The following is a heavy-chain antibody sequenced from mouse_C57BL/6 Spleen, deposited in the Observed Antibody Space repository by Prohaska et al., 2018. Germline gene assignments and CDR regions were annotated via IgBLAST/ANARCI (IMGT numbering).Heavy chain of an antibody. J-gene: IGHJ3*01. CDR3: ASSTLAWFAY. Sequence: QVQLQQPGAELVKPGASVKLSCKASGYTFTSYWMHWVKQRPGQGLEWIGMIHPNSGSTNYNEKFKSKATLTVDKASSTAYMQLSSLTSEDSAVYYCASSTLAWFAYWGQGTLVTVSA. D-gene: IGHD5-1*01. V-gene: IGHV1-64*01. CDR2: IHPNSGST. CDR1: GYTFTSYW.